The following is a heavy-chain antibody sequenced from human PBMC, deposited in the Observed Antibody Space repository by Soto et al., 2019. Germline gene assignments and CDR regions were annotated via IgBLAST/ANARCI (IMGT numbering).Heavy chain of an antibody. CDR2: ISGSGGST. V-gene: IGHV3-23*01. CDR1: GFTFSSYA. D-gene: IGHD3-16*02. CDR3: AKVPFYDYIWGSYRFYFDY. Sequence: EVQLLESGGGLVQPGGSLRLSCAASGFTFSSYAMSWVRQAPGKGLEWVSAISGSGGSTYYADSVKGRFTISRDNSKNTLYLQMYSLRAEDTAVYYCAKVPFYDYIWGSYRFYFDYWGQGTLVTVSS. J-gene: IGHJ4*02.